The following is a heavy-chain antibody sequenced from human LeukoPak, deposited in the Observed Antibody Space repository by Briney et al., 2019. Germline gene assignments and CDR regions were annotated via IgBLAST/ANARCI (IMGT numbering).Heavy chain of an antibody. CDR3: ASIVKDCSGGSCYGFYYFDY. J-gene: IGHJ4*02. D-gene: IGHD2-15*01. V-gene: IGHV4-59*01. CDR2: IYYSGST. Sequence: KPSETLSLTCTVSGGSISSYYRSWIRQPPGKGLEWIGYIYYSGSTNYNPSLKSRVTISVDTSKNQFSLKLSSVTAADTAVYYCASIVKDCSGGSCYGFYYFDYWGQGTLVTVSS. CDR1: GGSISSYY.